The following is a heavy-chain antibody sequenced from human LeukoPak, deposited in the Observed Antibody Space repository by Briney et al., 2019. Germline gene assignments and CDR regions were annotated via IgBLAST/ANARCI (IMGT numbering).Heavy chain of an antibody. CDR2: INHSGST. CDR3: ARIDLGAFGI. Sequence: SETLSLTCAVYGGSFSGYYWSWIRQPPGKELEWIGEINHSGSTNYNPSLKSRVTISVDTSKNQFSLKLSSVTTADTAVYYCARIDLGAFGIWGQGTMVTVSS. D-gene: IGHD2-21*01. J-gene: IGHJ3*02. V-gene: IGHV4-34*01. CDR1: GGSFSGYY.